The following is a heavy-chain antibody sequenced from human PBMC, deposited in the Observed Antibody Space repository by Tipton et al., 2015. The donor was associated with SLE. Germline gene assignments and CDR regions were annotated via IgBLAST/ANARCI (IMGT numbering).Heavy chain of an antibody. D-gene: IGHD1-26*01. J-gene: IGHJ4*02. CDR3: ARDRPPWERSSGGYFDY. Sequence: SLRLSCAASGFTVSSNYMSWVRQAPGKGLEWVSVIYSGGSTYYADSVKGRFTISRANSKNTLYLQMNSLRAEDTAVYYCARDRPPWERSSGGYFDYWGQGTLVTVSS. CDR1: GFTVSSNY. CDR2: IYSGGST. V-gene: IGHV3-66*01.